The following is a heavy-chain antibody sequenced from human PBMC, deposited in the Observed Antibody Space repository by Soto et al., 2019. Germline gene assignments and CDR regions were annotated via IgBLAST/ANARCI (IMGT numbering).Heavy chain of an antibody. CDR1: CGSFTSNNW. CDR2: IYRTGST. V-gene: IGHV4-4*02. D-gene: IGHD1-7*01. CDR3: ASRDPGTSVDY. Sequence: SETLSLTCAVSCGSFTSNNWWTWVRHPPGQGLEWIGEIYRTGSTNYNPSLKSRVTISLDKSENQFSLKVTSLTAADTAVYYCASRDPGTSVDYWGQGTLVTVS. J-gene: IGHJ4*02.